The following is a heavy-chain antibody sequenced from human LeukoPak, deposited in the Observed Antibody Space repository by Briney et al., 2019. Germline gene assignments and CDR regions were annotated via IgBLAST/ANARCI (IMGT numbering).Heavy chain of an antibody. CDR1: GFTFSSYA. J-gene: IGHJ4*02. D-gene: IGHD6-13*01. CDR2: ISGSGGST. V-gene: IGHV3-23*01. CDR3: AKGGYSSSWYPFDY. Sequence: GGSLRLPCAASGFTFSSYAMSWVRQAPGKGLEWVSAISGSGGSTYYADSVKGRFTISRDNSKNTLYLQMNSLRVEDTAVYYCAKGGYSSSWYPFDYWGQGTLVTVSS.